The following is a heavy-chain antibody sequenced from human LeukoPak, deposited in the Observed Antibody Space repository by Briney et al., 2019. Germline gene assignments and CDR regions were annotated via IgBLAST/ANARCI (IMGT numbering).Heavy chain of an antibody. V-gene: IGHV3-21*01. CDR1: GFTFSSYS. CDR3: ARDWNDGDAFDI. CDR2: ISSSSYI. Sequence: PGRSLRLSCAASGFTFSSYSMNWVRQAPGKGLEWVSSISSSSYIYYADSVKGRFTISRDNAKNSLYLQMNSLRAEDTAVYYCARDWNDGDAFDIWGQGTMVTVSS. D-gene: IGHD1-1*01. J-gene: IGHJ3*02.